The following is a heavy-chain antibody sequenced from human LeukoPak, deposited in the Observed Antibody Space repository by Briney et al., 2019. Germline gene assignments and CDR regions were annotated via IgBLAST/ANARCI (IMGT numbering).Heavy chain of an antibody. D-gene: IGHD3-16*01. Sequence: GGSLRLSCAASGFSFSGSGMHWVRQSPGKGPEWVAFIRYDESVKSYANSVKGRFTGSRDNSKNTVFLQMNNLRAEDTAVYYCARDLPGGAKAFNIWGLGTMVIVSS. CDR1: GFSFSGSG. J-gene: IGHJ3*02. CDR3: ARDLPGGAKAFNI. V-gene: IGHV3-30*02. CDR2: IRYDESVK.